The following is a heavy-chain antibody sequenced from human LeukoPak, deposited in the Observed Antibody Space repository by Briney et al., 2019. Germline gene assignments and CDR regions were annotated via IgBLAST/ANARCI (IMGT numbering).Heavy chain of an antibody. D-gene: IGHD2-15*01. CDR2: IYSGGIT. CDR3: WLEKVVAAYFDS. Sequence: SETLSLTCTVSGGSISSTGSFWGWIRQPPGKGLEWTGSIYSGGITYYNPSLKSRVTISEDTSKNQFSLKMTSMTAADTAIYYCWLEKVVAAYFDSWGQGTLVTVSS. CDR1: GGSISSTGSF. V-gene: IGHV4-39*07. J-gene: IGHJ4*02.